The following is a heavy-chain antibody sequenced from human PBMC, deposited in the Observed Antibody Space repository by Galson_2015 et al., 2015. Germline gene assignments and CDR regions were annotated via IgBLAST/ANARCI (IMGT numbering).Heavy chain of an antibody. J-gene: IGHJ4*02. CDR3: ARDQRFLAWLLDICDS. CDR1: GFTFSSYG. V-gene: IGHV3-33*01. D-gene: IGHD3-3*01. Sequence: SLRLSCAASGFTFSSYGMHWVRQAPGKGLEWVSVIRYDGSNKYYADSVKGRFTISRDNSKNTLYLQMNSLRAEDTAVYYCARDQRFLAWLLDICDSSGQAPLVTVSS. CDR2: IRYDGSNK.